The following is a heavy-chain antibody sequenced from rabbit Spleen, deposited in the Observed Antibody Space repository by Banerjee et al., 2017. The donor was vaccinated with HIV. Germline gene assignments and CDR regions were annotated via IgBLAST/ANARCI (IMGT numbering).Heavy chain of an antibody. CDR2: IYTGNSKT. V-gene: IGHV1S45*01. CDR3: ARDAGSGPYIDGYFDL. D-gene: IGHD8-1*01. J-gene: IGHJ4*01. Sequence: QEQLEESGGGLVKPEGSLTLTCKASGFSFSSGYDMCWVRQAPGKGLEWIACIYTGNSKTYYASWAKGRFTISKTSSTTVTLQMTSLTVADMATYFCARDAGSGPYIDGYFDLWGQGTLVTVS. CDR1: GFSFSSGYD.